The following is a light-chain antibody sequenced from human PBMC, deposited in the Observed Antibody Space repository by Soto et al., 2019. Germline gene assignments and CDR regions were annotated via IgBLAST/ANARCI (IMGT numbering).Light chain of an antibody. CDR1: QSVRSN. J-gene: IGKJ3*01. V-gene: IGKV3-15*01. Sequence: EIVMTQSPGTLSVSPWERATLSCRASQSVRSNLAWYQQKPGQAPRLLIYEASARATGIPARFSGSGSGTEFTLTISSLQSEDFAVYHCQQYNNWPPFTFGPGTKVDIK. CDR2: EAS. CDR3: QQYNNWPPFT.